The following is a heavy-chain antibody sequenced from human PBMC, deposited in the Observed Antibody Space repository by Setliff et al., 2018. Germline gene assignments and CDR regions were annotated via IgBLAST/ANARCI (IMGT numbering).Heavy chain of an antibody. CDR1: GASISTHY. V-gene: IGHV4-59*11. Sequence: ETLSLTCTVSGASISTHYWSWIRQPPGKGLEWIGHTYYIGTTKYSPSLKGRVTISVDTSKNQVSLKMNFVTAADTAVYYCARGGVLGTGDSDYWGQGTLVTVSS. CDR3: ARGGVLGTGDSDY. D-gene: IGHD3-16*01. J-gene: IGHJ4*02. CDR2: TYYIGTT.